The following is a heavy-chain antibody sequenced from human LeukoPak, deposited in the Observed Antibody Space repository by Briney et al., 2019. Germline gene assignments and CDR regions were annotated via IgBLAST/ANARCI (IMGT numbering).Heavy chain of an antibody. CDR2: INPSGGST. CDR3: ARDLYYDFWSGYYAAYYYGMDV. V-gene: IGHV1-46*01. J-gene: IGHJ6*02. CDR1: GYTFTSYY. D-gene: IGHD3-3*01. Sequence: ASVKVSCKASGYTFTSYYMHWVRQAPGQGLEWMGIINPSGGSTSYAQKFQGRVTMTRDTSTSTVYMELSSLRSEDTAVYYCARDLYYDFWSGYYAAYYYGMDVWGQGTTVTVSS.